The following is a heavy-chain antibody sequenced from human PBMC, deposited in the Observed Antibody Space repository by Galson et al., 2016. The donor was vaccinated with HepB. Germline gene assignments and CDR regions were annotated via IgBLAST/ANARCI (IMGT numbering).Heavy chain of an antibody. Sequence: SLRLSCAASGFNLSDYNMNWVRQVPGKGLEWISYISSGSRIIYYADSVKGRFTISRDNAKNTLHLQTNSLRAEDTAVYYCVRAYTAMDTGVDYWGQGTLVTVSS. CDR1: GFNLSDYN. J-gene: IGHJ4*02. V-gene: IGHV3-48*01. CDR3: VRAYTAMDTGVDY. CDR2: ISSGSRII. D-gene: IGHD5-18*01.